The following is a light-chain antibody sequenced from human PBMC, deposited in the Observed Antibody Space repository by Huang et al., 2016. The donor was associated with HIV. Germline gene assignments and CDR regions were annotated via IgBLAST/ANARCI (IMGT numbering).Light chain of an antibody. Sequence: EIVMTQSPVTLSVSPGERATLSCRASQSVSSNLAWYQQKPGQAPRLLFYGASTRATGVQARFSGSGFGTEFTLTISSLESEDFALYYCQQYKNWPPITFGQGTRLEIK. CDR2: GAS. V-gene: IGKV3-15*01. CDR1: QSVSSN. J-gene: IGKJ5*01. CDR3: QQYKNWPPIT.